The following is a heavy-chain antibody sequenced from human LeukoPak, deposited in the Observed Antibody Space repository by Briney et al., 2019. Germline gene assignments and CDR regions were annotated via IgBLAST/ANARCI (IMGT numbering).Heavy chain of an antibody. CDR2: IYYSGST. Sequence: SETPSLTCTVSGGSISSYYWSWIRQPPGKGLEWIGYIYYSGSTNYNPSLKSRVTISVDTSKNQFSLKLSSVTAADTAVYYCARARGYSYGYWRYDYWGQGTLVTVSS. CDR1: GGSISSYY. J-gene: IGHJ4*02. D-gene: IGHD5-18*01. CDR3: ARARGYSYGYWRYDY. V-gene: IGHV4-59*01.